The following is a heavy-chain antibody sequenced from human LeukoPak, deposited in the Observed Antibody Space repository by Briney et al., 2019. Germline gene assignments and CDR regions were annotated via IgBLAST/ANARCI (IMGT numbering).Heavy chain of an antibody. J-gene: IGHJ4*02. V-gene: IGHV1-69*06. CDR1: GGTFSNYA. Sequence: ASVKVSCKASGGTFSNYAISWVRQAPGQGLEWMGGIIPLFGAANFAQKFQGRVTFTADKTTSTAYMELSSLRSEDTAVYYCAVPGAYCGGDCYFDYWGQGTLVTVSS. CDR2: IIPLFGAA. CDR3: AVPGAYCGGDCYFDY. D-gene: IGHD2-21*02.